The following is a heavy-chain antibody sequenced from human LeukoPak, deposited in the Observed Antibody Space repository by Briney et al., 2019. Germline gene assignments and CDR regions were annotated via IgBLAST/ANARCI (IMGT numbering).Heavy chain of an antibody. J-gene: IGHJ4*02. V-gene: IGHV1-2*06. CDR3: ARDYCGGDCFPDY. CDR2: INPNSGDT. D-gene: IGHD2-21*02. Sequence: RINPNSGDTNYAQKFQGRVTMTRDTSISTAYMELSRLRSDDTAVYYCARDYCGGDCFPDYWGQGTLVTVSS.